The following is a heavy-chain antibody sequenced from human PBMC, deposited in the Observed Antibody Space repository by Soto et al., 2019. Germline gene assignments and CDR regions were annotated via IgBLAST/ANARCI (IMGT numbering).Heavy chain of an antibody. CDR2: IWYDGSNK. Sequence: GGSLRLSCAASGFTFSSYGMHWVRQAPGKGLEWVAVIWYDGSNKYYADSVKGRFTISRDNSKNTLYLQMNSLRAEDTAVYYCAREPTTVTTKLFGYYYGMDVWGQGTTVTVSS. J-gene: IGHJ6*02. V-gene: IGHV3-33*01. CDR1: GFTFSSYG. D-gene: IGHD4-17*01. CDR3: AREPTTVTTKLFGYYYGMDV.